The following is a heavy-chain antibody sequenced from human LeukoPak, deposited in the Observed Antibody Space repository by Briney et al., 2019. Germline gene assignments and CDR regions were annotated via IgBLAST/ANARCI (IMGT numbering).Heavy chain of an antibody. V-gene: IGHV3-49*03. D-gene: IGHD4-17*01. CDR1: GFTFGDYA. CDR3: TREAYGDYQDYYYYYMDV. Sequence: GGSLRLSCTASGFTFGDYAMSWFRQAPGKGLEWVGFIRSKAYGGTTEYAASVKGRFTISRDDSKSIAYLQMNSLKTEDTAVYYCTREAYGDYQDYYYYYMDVWGKGTRVTVSS. J-gene: IGHJ6*03. CDR2: IRSKAYGGTT.